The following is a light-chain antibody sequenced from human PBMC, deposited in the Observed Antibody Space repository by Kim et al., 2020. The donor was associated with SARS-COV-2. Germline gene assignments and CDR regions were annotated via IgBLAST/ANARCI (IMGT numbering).Light chain of an antibody. CDR2: SNN. CDR1: SSDIGSNT. J-gene: IGLJ2*01. V-gene: IGLV1-44*01. CDR3: AAWDDSLNGVV. Sequence: ELTQSPSASGTPGQRVTIACSGSSSDIGSNTVNWYQQLPGTAPKLLIYSNNQRPSGVPDRFSGSKSGTSASLAISGLQSEDEADYYCAAWDDSLNGVVFGGGTQLTVL.